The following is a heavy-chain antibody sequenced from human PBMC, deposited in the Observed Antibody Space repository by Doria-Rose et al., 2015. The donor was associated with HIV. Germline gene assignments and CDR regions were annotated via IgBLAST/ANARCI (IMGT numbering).Heavy chain of an antibody. CDR1: GVSLSSPGMG. Sequence: QVTLKESGPVLVKPTETLTLTCTVSGVSLSSPGMGVSWIRQPPGKALEWLANIFSDDDRSYKTSLKSRLTISRGTSKSQVVLTMTDTDPVDTATYYCARIKSSRWYHKYYFDFWGQGTLVIVSA. CDR2: IFSDDDR. CDR3: ARIKSSRWYHKYYFDF. J-gene: IGHJ4*02. V-gene: IGHV2-26*01. D-gene: IGHD6-13*01.